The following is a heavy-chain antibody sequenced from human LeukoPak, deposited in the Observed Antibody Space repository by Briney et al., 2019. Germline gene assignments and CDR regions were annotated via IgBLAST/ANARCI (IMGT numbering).Heavy chain of an antibody. D-gene: IGHD6-13*01. CDR1: GFTFSSYA. CDR3: ASSSSWDAFDI. V-gene: IGHV3-30*04. CDR2: ISYDGSNK. J-gene: IGHJ3*02. Sequence: GRSLRLSCAASGFTFSSYAMHWVRQAPGKGLEWVAVISYDGSNKYYADSVKGRFTISRDNSKNTLYLQMNSLRAEDTAVYYCASSSSWDAFDIWGQGTMVPVSS.